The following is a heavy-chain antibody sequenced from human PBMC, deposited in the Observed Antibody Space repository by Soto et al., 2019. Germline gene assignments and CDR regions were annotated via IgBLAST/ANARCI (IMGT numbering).Heavy chain of an antibody. J-gene: IGHJ5*02. CDR3: ARVSHSSSWGIGWFDP. V-gene: IGHV4-31*03. Sequence: SETLSLTCTVSGGSISSGGYYWSWIRQHPGKGLEWIGYIYYSGSTYYNPSLKSRVTISVDTSKNQFSLKLSSVTAADTAVYYCARVSHSSSWGIGWFDPWGQGTLVTVSS. D-gene: IGHD6-13*01. CDR2: IYYSGST. CDR1: GGSISSGGYY.